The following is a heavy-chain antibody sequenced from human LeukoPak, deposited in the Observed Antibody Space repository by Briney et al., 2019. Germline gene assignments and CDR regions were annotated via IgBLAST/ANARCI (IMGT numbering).Heavy chain of an antibody. V-gene: IGHV3-30*04. J-gene: IGHJ4*02. Sequence: GRSLRLSCAASEFTFSNYAMHWVCQAPGKGLEWVAVISYHGSNTYYADSVKGRFTISRDNSKNTLFLQMNSLRADDTAVYFCARELPSRGYFDYWGQGTLVTVSS. CDR1: EFTFSNYA. D-gene: IGHD1-26*01. CDR3: ARELPSRGYFDY. CDR2: ISYHGSNT.